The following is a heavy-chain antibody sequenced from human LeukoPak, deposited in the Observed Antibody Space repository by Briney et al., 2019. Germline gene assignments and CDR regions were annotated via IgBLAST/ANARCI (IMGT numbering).Heavy chain of an antibody. Sequence: AGSLRLSCAASGFTFSNYAMSWVRQAAGKGLEWVSAISGSGVTTYYADSVKGRFTISRDNPKNTLYLQMNSLRAEDTAVYYCAKDQLTTVTTCFDYWGQGTLVTVSS. CDR2: ISGSGVTT. V-gene: IGHV3-23*01. CDR1: GFTFSNYA. J-gene: IGHJ4*02. D-gene: IGHD4-11*01. CDR3: AKDQLTTVTTCFDY.